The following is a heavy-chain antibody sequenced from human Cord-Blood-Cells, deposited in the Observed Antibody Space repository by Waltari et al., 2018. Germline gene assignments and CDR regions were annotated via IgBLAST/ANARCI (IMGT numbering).Heavy chain of an antibody. Sequence: EVQLLESGGGLVQPGGSLRLSCAASGFTFSSYAMSWVRQAPGKGLGWVSAISGSGGSTYYADSVKGRFTISRDNSKNTLYLQMNSLRAEDTAVYYCAKSITLYGDFDYWGQGTLVTVSS. CDR2: ISGSGGST. J-gene: IGHJ4*02. D-gene: IGHD4-17*01. CDR1: GFTFSSYA. V-gene: IGHV3-23*01. CDR3: AKSITLYGDFDY.